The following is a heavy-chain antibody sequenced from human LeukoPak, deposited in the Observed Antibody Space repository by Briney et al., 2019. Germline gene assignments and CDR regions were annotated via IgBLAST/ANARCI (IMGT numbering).Heavy chain of an antibody. CDR1: GFTFSSYS. D-gene: IGHD2-2*01. Sequence: GGSLRLSCAASGFTFSSYSMNWVRQAPGKGLEWVSSISSTITYIYYADSVKGRFTISRDNAKNSLYLQMNSLRAEDTAVYYCARDRVVVIEDFVVPAASRYYYYMDVWGKGTTVTVSS. V-gene: IGHV3-21*01. J-gene: IGHJ6*03. CDR2: ISSTITYI. CDR3: ARDRVVVIEDFVVPAASRYYYYMDV.